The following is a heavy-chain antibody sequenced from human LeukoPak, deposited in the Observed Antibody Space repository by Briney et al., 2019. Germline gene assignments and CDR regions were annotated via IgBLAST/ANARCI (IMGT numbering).Heavy chain of an antibody. CDR2: IYYSGST. J-gene: IGHJ5*02. CDR1: GGSISSYY. V-gene: IGHV4-59*01. Sequence: SETLSLTCTVSGGSISSYYWSWIRQPLGKGLEWIGYIYYSGSTNYNPSLKSRVTISVDTSKNQFSLKLSSVTAADTAVYYCARVSDNNCFDPWGQGTLVTVSS. CDR3: ARVSDNNCFDP. D-gene: IGHD2-15*01.